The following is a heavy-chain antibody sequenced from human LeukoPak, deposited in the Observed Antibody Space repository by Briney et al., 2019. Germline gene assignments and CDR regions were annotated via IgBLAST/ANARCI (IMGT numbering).Heavy chain of an antibody. CDR3: ARGRGSSWYDRYYYYYMDV. Sequence: ASVKVSCKASGGTFSSYAISWVRQAPGQGLEWMGWMNPNSGNTGYAQKFQGRVTITRNTSISTAYMELSSLRSEDTAVYYCARGRGSSWYDRYYYYYMDVWGKGTTVTVSS. CDR2: MNPNSGNT. J-gene: IGHJ6*03. V-gene: IGHV1-8*03. D-gene: IGHD6-13*01. CDR1: GGTFSSYA.